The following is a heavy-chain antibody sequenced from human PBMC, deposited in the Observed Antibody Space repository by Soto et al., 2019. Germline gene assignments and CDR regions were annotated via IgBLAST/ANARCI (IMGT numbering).Heavy chain of an antibody. D-gene: IGHD1-1*01. CDR1: GFTFNAYS. CDR2: ISTTGGST. Sequence: DAQLLESGGSVVQPGGSLRLSCAASGFTFNAYSLSWVRQAPGKGLQWVSAISTTGGSTYYADSVKGRFTISRDNSQNTLSLQMNSLRAEDTAVYYCARPYGATYNFRYWGQGTLVTVSS. J-gene: IGHJ4*02. CDR3: ARPYGATYNFRY. V-gene: IGHV3-23*01.